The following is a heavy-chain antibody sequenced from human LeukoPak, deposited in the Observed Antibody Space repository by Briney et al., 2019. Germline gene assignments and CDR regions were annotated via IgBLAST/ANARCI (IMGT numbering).Heavy chain of an antibody. V-gene: IGHV3-7*03. CDR2: IKQDGSEK. Sequence: GGSLRLSCAASGFTFDSYWMSWVRQAPGKGLEWVANIKQDGSEKYYVDSVKGRFTISRDNSKNTLYLQMNSLRVEDTAVYYCVTDRDSHRGMHVWGQGTTVTVSS. J-gene: IGHJ6*02. D-gene: IGHD2-15*01. CDR3: VTDRDSHRGMHV. CDR1: GFTFDSYW.